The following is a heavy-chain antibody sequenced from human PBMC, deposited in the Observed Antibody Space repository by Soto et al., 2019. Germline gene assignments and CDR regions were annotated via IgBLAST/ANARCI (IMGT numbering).Heavy chain of an antibody. CDR1: GDIVSSNSAG. D-gene: IGHD1-26*01. J-gene: IGHJ4*01. CDR3: ARGEQYRGRIFDY. CDR2: TYYRSKWYY. V-gene: IGHV6-1*01. Sequence: SQTLSLTCAITGDIVSSNSAGWSWVRQSPSRGLEWLGRTYYRSKWYYEYAVSVRGRITINPDTSKNQYSLQLNSVTPEDTAVYFCARGEQYRGRIFDYRGKGTLVTVSS.